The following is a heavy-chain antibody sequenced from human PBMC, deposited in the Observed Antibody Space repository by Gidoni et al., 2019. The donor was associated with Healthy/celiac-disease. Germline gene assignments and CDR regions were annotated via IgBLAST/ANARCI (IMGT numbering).Heavy chain of an antibody. Sequence: EVQLVESGGGLVQPGGSLRLSCAASGFTFSSYSMNWVRQAPGKGLEWVSYISSSSSTIYYADSVKGRFTISRDNAKNSLYLQMNSLRDEDTAVYYCARRYCSSTSCKMDPWGQGTLVTVSS. D-gene: IGHD2-2*01. CDR2: ISSSSSTI. CDR1: GFTFSSYS. V-gene: IGHV3-48*02. CDR3: ARRYCSSTSCKMDP. J-gene: IGHJ5*02.